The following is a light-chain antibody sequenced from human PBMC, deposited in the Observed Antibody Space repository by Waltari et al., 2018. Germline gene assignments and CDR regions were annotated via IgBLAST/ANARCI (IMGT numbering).Light chain of an antibody. Sequence: QSALTQPASVSGSPGQSITIPCSGPGSDIGGFNYVSWYQQRPGKAPKLLIYGVSQRPSGVSDRFSGSKSGNRASLTISGLQAEDDSDYYCCSYTTTTTWVFGGGTKLTVL. CDR2: GVS. J-gene: IGLJ3*02. CDR3: CSYTTTTTWV. V-gene: IGLV2-14*03. CDR1: GSDIGGFNY.